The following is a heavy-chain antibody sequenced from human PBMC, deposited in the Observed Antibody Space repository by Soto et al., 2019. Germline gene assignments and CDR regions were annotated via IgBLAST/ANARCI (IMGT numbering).Heavy chain of an antibody. Sequence: GGSLRLSCAASGFTFSSYAMSWVRQAPGKGLEWVSAISGSGGSTYYADSVKGRFTISRDNSKNTLYLQMNSLRAEDXAVYYCAKGYCSGGSCQAYYYGMDVWGQGTTVTVSS. J-gene: IGHJ6*02. D-gene: IGHD2-15*01. V-gene: IGHV3-23*01. CDR2: ISGSGGST. CDR3: AKGYCSGGSCQAYYYGMDV. CDR1: GFTFSSYA.